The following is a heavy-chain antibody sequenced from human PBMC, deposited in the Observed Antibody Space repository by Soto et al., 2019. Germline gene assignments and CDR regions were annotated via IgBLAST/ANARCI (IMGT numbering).Heavy chain of an antibody. J-gene: IGHJ4*02. CDR3: AKDSRAFCGGDCSKDY. D-gene: IGHD2-21*02. V-gene: IGHV3-23*01. CDR2: TSFSGGRT. Sequence: GSVSLSCAAAAFIFSNYAMTSVRQGPGRGLEWVSTTSFSGGRTYYADSVKGRFTISRDNSNNTLFLQMSSLRAEDTAIYYCAKDSRAFCGGDCSKDYWGQGTLVSVSS. CDR1: AFIFSNYA.